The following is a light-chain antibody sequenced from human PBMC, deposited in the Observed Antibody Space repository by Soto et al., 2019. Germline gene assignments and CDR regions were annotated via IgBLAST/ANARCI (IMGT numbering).Light chain of an antibody. J-gene: IGLJ1*01. CDR2: DVS. CDR3: SSYTSSSTDYV. Sequence: TSSDVGGYNYVSWYQQHPGKAPKLMIYDVSNRPSGVSNRFSGSKSGNTASLTISGLQAEDEADYYCSSYTSSSTDYVFGPGTKVTV. V-gene: IGLV2-14*04. CDR1: SSDVGGYNY.